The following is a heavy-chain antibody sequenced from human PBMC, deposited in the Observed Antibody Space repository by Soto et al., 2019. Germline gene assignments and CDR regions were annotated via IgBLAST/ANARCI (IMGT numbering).Heavy chain of an antibody. Sequence: QVQLVQSGAEVKKPGSSVKVSCKASGGTFSSYAISCVRQAPGQVLEWMGGIIPIFGTANYAQKFQGRVTITADESTSTAYMELSSLRSEDTAVYYCAGPRSGMATMNFDYWGQGTLVTVSS. J-gene: IGHJ4*02. CDR1: GGTFSSYA. CDR3: AGPRSGMATMNFDY. V-gene: IGHV1-69*12. CDR2: IIPIFGTA. D-gene: IGHD1-26*01.